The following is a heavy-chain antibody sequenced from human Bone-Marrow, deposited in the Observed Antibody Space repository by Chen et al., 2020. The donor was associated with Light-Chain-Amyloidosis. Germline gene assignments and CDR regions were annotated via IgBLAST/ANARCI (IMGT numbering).Heavy chain of an antibody. CDR2: ISTYNGNT. CDR3: ARTYDSSVDDSVYGYDY. D-gene: IGHD3-22*01. J-gene: IGHJ4*02. V-gene: IGHV1-18*01. Sequence: QVQLVQSGAEVKRPGASVKVSCKASGYTFTNYGINWVRQAPGQGLEWMGWISTYNGNTKYAQEPQGRVTMTTDTSTNTAYMELRSLISDDTAVYYCARTYDSSVDDSVYGYDYWGQGSQVTVSS. CDR1: GYTFTNYG.